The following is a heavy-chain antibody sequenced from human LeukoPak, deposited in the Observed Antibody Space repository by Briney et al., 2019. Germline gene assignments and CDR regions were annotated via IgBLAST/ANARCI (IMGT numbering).Heavy chain of an antibody. CDR1: GGSISSNNYF. Sequence: MTSETLSLTCTVSGGSISSNNYFWGWIRQPPGKGLEWIGSIYDSGSTYYNPSLKSRVTISVDTSKNQFSLKLSSVTAADTAVYYCARDCIAAAGTDSRWFDPWGQGTLVTVSS. CDR2: IYDSGST. CDR3: ARDCIAAAGTDSRWFDP. D-gene: IGHD6-13*01. J-gene: IGHJ5*02. V-gene: IGHV4-39*07.